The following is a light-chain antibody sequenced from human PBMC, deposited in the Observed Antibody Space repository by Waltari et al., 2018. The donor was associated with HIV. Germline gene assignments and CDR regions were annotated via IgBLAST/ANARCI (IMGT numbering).Light chain of an antibody. Sequence: CVGDSSNIGSNYVYWYQQLPGTAPKVLIYRNNQRPSGVPDRFSGSKSGASASLTISGLRSADEAVYFCATRDGSLKVFGGGTKLTVL. V-gene: IGLV1-47*01. J-gene: IGLJ3*02. CDR3: ATRDGSLKV. CDR2: RNN. CDR1: SSNIGSNY.